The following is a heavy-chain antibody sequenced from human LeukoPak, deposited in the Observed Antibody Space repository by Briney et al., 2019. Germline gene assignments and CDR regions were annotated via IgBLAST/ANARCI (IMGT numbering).Heavy chain of an antibody. CDR3: ARPDKLEGSFFDY. CDR1: GFTFSSYA. V-gene: IGHV3-30-3*01. J-gene: IGHJ4*02. CDR2: ISYDGSNK. Sequence: GRSLRLSCAPSGFTFSSYAMHWVRQAPGKGLEWVAVISYDGSNKYYADSVKGRFTISRDNSKNTLYLQMNSLRAEDTAVYYCARPDKLEGSFFDYWGQGTLVTVSS. D-gene: IGHD1-1*01.